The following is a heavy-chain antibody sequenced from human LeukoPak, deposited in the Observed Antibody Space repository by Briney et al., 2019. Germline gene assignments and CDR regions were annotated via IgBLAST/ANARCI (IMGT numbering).Heavy chain of an antibody. Sequence: SETLSLTCTVSGGSISSSSYGWGWIRQPPGKGLEWIGSLYYSGSAYSNPSLKSRVTISVDTSKNHFSLKLRSVTAADTAVYYCARQWYSSGWYYFDYWGQGTQVTVSS. V-gene: IGHV4-39*01. CDR2: LYYSGSA. D-gene: IGHD6-19*01. J-gene: IGHJ4*02. CDR3: ARQWYSSGWYYFDY. CDR1: GGSISSSSYG.